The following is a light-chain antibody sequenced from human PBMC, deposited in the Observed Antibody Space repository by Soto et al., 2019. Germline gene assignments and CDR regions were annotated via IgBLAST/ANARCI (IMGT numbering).Light chain of an antibody. V-gene: IGKV3-15*01. CDR1: QSVSSN. Sequence: EIVMTQSPATLSVSPGERATLSCRASQSVSSNLAWYQQKPGQTPKLLIYVASTRATGISARFSGSGSGTESTLTISSLPTEDFAVYYCQQYNGWPVTGGGGTKAEFK. CDR2: VAS. CDR3: QQYNGWPVT. J-gene: IGKJ4*01.